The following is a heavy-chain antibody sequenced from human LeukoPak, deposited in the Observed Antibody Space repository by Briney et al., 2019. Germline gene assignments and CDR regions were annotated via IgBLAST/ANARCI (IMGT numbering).Heavy chain of an antibody. J-gene: IGHJ4*02. CDR2: IYYSGST. V-gene: IGHV4-31*03. CDR1: GGSISSGGYY. CDR3: ARSRIQLWNSPFDY. D-gene: IGHD5-18*01. Sequence: SQTLSLTCTVSGGSISSGGYYWSRIRQHPGKGLEWIGYIYYSGSTYYNPSLKGRVTISVDASKNQFSLKLSSVTAADTGVYYCARSRIQLWNSPFDYWGQGTLVTASS.